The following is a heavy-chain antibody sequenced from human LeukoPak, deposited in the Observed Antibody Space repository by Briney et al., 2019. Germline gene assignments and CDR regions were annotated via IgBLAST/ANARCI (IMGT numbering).Heavy chain of an antibody. D-gene: IGHD2-21*01. CDR1: GFTVSSNY. J-gene: IGHJ4*02. CDR2: IYSGGST. CDR3: ARDWARSFDY. Sequence: GGSLRLSCAASGFTVSSNYMSWVRQAPGRGLEWVSVIYSGGSTYYADSVKGRFTISRDNSKNTLYLQMNSLRAEDTAVYYCARDWARSFDYWGQGTLVTVSS. V-gene: IGHV3-66*02.